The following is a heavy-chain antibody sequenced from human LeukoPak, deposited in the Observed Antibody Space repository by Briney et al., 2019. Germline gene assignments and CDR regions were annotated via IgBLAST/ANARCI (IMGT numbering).Heavy chain of an antibody. D-gene: IGHD5/OR15-5a*01. Sequence: PSETLSLTCTVSGDSITSSHWWSWIRQSPGKGLEWIGNTYHSDYTNYNPSLKGRATISVDKSKNQLSLKVISVTAADTAMYYCARDSKSTADAFDIWGQGTMVTVPS. CDR3: ARDSKSTADAFDI. CDR1: GDSITSSHW. CDR2: TYHSDYT. V-gene: IGHV4-4*02. J-gene: IGHJ3*02.